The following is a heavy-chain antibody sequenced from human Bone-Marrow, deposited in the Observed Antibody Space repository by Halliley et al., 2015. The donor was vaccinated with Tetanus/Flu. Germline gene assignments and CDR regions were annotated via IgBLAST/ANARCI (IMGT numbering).Heavy chain of an antibody. CDR3: AREKTAAVVIDYYYYGMDV. J-gene: IGHJ6*02. V-gene: IGHV3-21*01. Sequence: QLVQSGGGLVKPGGSLRLSCAASGFSFSSHVMNWVRQAPGKGLEWVSSITTSSNYRYYADSVKGRFTISRDNAKNSLYLQINGLRAEDTAVYYCAREKTAAVVIDYYYYGMDVWGQGTTVTVSS. CDR1: GFSFSSHV. D-gene: IGHD3-22*01. CDR2: ITTSSNYR.